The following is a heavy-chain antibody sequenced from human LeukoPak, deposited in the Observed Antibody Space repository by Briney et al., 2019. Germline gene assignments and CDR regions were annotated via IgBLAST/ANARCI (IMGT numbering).Heavy chain of an antibody. CDR1: GGSISSGSYY. CDR3: ARQGLPDY. CDR2: IHYSGST. J-gene: IGHJ4*02. Sequence: SGTLSLTCTVSGGSISSGSYYWAWIRQPPGKGLEWIGYIHYSGSTNYNPSLKSRVTISVDTSKNQFSLKLSSVTAADTAVYYCARQGLPDYWGQGTLVTVSS. V-gene: IGHV4-61*01.